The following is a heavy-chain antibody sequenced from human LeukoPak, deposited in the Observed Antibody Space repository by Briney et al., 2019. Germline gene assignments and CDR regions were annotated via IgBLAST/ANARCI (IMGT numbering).Heavy chain of an antibody. Sequence: GSLRLSCVAFGFTFSSYVMHWFRQAPGKGLEYVSAISSNGGSTYYAKSVKGRFTISRDNSKNTLYLQVGSLRAEDMAVYYCARGNYYYYYGMDVWGQGTTVTVSS. J-gene: IGHJ6*02. CDR1: GFTFSSYV. V-gene: IGHV3-64*01. CDR2: ISSNGGST. CDR3: ARGNYYYYYGMDV.